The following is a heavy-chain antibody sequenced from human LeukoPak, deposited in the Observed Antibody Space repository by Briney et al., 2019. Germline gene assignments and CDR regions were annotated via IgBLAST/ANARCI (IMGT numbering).Heavy chain of an antibody. CDR2: ISDDGGNK. CDR1: KFNLSSYA. Sequence: GRSLRLSCTASKFNLSSYAIHWVRQAPGKGLEWVAVISDDGGNKYYADSVKGRFTISRDNSKNTLSLLMNSLRAEDTALYYCARGRPHGNDYWGQGTLVTVSS. D-gene: IGHD4-23*01. V-gene: IGHV3-30-3*01. J-gene: IGHJ4*02. CDR3: ARGRPHGNDY.